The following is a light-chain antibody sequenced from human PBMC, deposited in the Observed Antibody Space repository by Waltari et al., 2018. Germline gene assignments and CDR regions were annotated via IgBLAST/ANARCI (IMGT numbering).Light chain of an antibody. V-gene: IGLV3-9*01. J-gene: IGLJ2*01. CDR1: NLGSKN. Sequence: SYELTQPLSVSVALGQTARITCGGNNLGSKNVDWYQQKPGQAPVVVIYRDSNRPSGIPERFSGSNSGNTATLTISRAQAGDEADYYCQVWDSSTHVVFGGGTKLTVL. CDR2: RDS. CDR3: QVWDSSTHVV.